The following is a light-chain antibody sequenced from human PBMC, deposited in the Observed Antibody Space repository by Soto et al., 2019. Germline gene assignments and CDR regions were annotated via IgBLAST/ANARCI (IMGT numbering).Light chain of an antibody. J-gene: IGLJ2*01. Sequence: QYALTQPASGSGSPGQSITISCTGTSSDVGSYNYVFWYQQYPGKAPKLMIYDVSNRPSGVSYRFSGSKSGNTASLTISGLQAEDEADYYCSSYTTSSTHVVFGGGTKLTVL. CDR2: DVS. V-gene: IGLV2-14*01. CDR1: SSDVGSYNY. CDR3: SSYTTSSTHVV.